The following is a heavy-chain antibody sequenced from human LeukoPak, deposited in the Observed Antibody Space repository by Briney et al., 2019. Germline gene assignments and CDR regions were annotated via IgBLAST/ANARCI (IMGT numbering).Heavy chain of an antibody. V-gene: IGHV3-21*01. CDR3: ARTYYYGSGSYRGNDD. D-gene: IGHD3-10*01. Sequence: GGSLTLSCAASGCTFSSYSMNWVRQAPGKGLEWVSSISSSSSYKYYADSVKGRITISRDNAKNSLYLQMNSLRAEDTAVYYCARTYYYGSGSYRGNDDWGQGTPVTVSS. CDR2: ISSSSSYK. CDR1: GCTFSSYS. J-gene: IGHJ4*01.